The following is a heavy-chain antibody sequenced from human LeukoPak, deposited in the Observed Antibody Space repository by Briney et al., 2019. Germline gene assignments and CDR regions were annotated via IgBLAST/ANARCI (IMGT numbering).Heavy chain of an antibody. CDR1: GYTFTSYG. CDR2: IIPIFGTA. V-gene: IGHV1-69*13. D-gene: IGHD3-22*01. CDR3: ARVRDYYDSSGYFDY. Sequence: SVKVSCKASGYTFTSYGISWVRQAPGQGLEWMGGIIPIFGTANYAQKFQSRVTITADESTSTAYMELSSLRSEDTAVYYCARVRDYYDSSGYFDYWGQGTLVTVSS. J-gene: IGHJ4*02.